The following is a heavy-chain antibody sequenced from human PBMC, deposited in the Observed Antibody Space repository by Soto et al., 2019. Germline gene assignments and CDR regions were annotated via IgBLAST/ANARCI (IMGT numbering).Heavy chain of an antibody. V-gene: IGHV1-18*04. Sequence: GASVKVSCKASGYTFTGHYIHWVRQAPGQGLEWMGWISAYNGNTNYAQKLQGRVTMTTDTSTSTAYMELRSLRSDDTAVYYCARRSYSSSSGWFDPWGQGTLVTVSS. J-gene: IGHJ5*02. CDR3: ARRSYSSSSGWFDP. D-gene: IGHD6-6*01. CDR2: ISAYNGNT. CDR1: GYTFTGHY.